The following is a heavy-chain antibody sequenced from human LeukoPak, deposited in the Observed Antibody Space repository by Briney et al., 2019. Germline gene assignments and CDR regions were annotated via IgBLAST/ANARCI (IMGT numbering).Heavy chain of an antibody. CDR1: GFTVSSNY. V-gene: IGHV3-66*02. D-gene: IGHD3-22*01. J-gene: IGHJ3*02. CDR3: ARAGPDYYDSSGYPTWGAFDI. Sequence: GGSLRLSCAASGFTVSSNYMSWVRQAPGKGLGWVSVIYSGGSTYYADYVKGRFTISGDNSKNTLYLQMNSLRAEDTAVYYCARAGPDYYDSSGYPTWGAFDIWGQGTMVTVSS. CDR2: IYSGGST.